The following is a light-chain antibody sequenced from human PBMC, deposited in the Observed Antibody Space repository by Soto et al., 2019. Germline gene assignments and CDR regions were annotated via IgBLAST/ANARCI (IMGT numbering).Light chain of an antibody. J-gene: IGKJ4*01. CDR3: QPANSFPLT. V-gene: IGKV1-12*01. CDR1: QDISSW. Sequence: DIQMTQSPSSVSASVGDRVTITCRTSQDISSWLAWYQQEPGKAPKLLIYAASSLQSGVPSRFSGSGSGTDFTLTISRLQPEDFATYYCQPANSFPLTFGGGTKVEIK. CDR2: AAS.